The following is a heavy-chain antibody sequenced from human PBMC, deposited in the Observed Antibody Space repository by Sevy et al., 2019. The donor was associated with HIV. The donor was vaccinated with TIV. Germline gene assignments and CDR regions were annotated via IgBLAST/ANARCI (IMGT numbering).Heavy chain of an antibody. V-gene: IGHV3-7*01. CDR1: GFTLSSYW. D-gene: IGHD1-26*01. Sequence: GGCLRLSCAASGFTLSSYWMHWVRQAPGKGLEWVANIKEDGSEKFYVDSVKGRFTISRDNAKNSLYLQMSSLSAEDTAVYYCARHMGEAGTYWGQGTLVTVSS. J-gene: IGHJ4*02. CDR3: ARHMGEAGTY. CDR2: IKEDGSEK.